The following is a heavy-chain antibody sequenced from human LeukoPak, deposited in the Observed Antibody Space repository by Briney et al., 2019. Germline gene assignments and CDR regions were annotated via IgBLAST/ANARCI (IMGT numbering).Heavy chain of an antibody. CDR2: IYYSGST. J-gene: IGHJ3*02. D-gene: IGHD1-26*01. Sequence: SSETLSLTCTVSGGSISSGGYYWSRIRQHPGKGLEWIGYIYYSGSTYYNPSLKSRVTISVDTSKNQFSLKLSSVTAADTAVYYCARPPRVGDAFDIWGQGTMVTVSS. CDR1: GGSISSGGYY. CDR3: ARPPRVGDAFDI. V-gene: IGHV4-31*03.